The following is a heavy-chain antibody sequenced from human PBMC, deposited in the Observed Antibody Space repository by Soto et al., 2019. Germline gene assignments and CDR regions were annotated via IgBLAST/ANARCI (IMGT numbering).Heavy chain of an antibody. CDR2: IIPILGIA. V-gene: IGHV1-69*02. CDR1: GGTFSSYT. CDR3: ASAKSRHCSSTSCYAFSY. J-gene: IGHJ4*02. Sequence: SVKVSCKASGGTFSSYTISWVRQAPGQGLEWMGRIIPILGIANYAQKFQGRVTITADKSTSTAYMELSSLRSEDTAVYYCASAKSRHCSSTSCYAFSYWGQGTLVTVSS. D-gene: IGHD2-2*01.